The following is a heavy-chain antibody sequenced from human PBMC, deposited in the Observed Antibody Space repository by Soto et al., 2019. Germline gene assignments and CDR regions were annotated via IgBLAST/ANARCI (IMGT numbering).Heavy chain of an antibody. CDR3: ARRVNSSFFLYYYMDV. D-gene: IGHD6-6*01. CDR2: INHSGST. J-gene: IGHJ6*03. Sequence: TLSLTCAVYGGSFSGYYWSWIRQPPGKGLEWIGEINHSGSTNYNPSLKSRVTISVDTSKNQFSLKLSSVTAADTAVYYCARRVNSSFFLYYYMDVWGKGTTVTVSS. V-gene: IGHV4-34*01. CDR1: GGSFSGYY.